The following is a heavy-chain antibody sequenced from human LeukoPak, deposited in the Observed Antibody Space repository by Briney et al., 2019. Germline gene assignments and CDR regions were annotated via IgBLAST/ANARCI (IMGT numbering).Heavy chain of an antibody. CDR2: IYPGDSDT. J-gene: IGHJ4*02. D-gene: IGHD3-22*01. CDR1: GPTVTNFW. Sequence: GESLKISCQVSGPTVTNFWITWVRQMPGKGLEWMGIIYPGDSDTRYSPSFQGQVTISADKSISTAYLQWSSLKASDTAMYYCATGRYYYDSSGYYYGAQFDYWGQGTLVTVSS. CDR3: ATGRYYYDSSGYYYGAQFDY. V-gene: IGHV5-51*01.